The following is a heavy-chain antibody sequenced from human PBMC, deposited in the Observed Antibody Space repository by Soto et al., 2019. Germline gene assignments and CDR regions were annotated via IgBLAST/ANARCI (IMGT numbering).Heavy chain of an antibody. CDR2: INPSGGST. D-gene: IGHD2-21*02. V-gene: IGHV1-46*01. J-gene: IGHJ5*02. Sequence: QVQLVQSGAEVKKPGASVKVSCKASGYTFTSYYMHWVRQAPGQGLEWMGIINPSGGSTSYAQKFQGRVTRTRDTSTSTVYMELSSLRSEDTAVYYCARDRGEYCGGDCYSGWFDPWGQGTLVTVSS. CDR3: ARDRGEYCGGDCYSGWFDP. CDR1: GYTFTSYY.